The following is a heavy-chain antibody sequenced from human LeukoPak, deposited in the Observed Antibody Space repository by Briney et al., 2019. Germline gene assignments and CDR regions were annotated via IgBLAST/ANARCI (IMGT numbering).Heavy chain of an antibody. V-gene: IGHV3-48*01. J-gene: IGHJ6*03. Sequence: GSLRLSCAASGFSISNYNMNWVRQAPGKGLEWLSSISSSSSTIFYADSVKGRLTISRDNAKNSVFLQMNSLRAEDTAVYYCAPEPLYYYYMDVWGKGTTVTVSS. CDR1: GFSISNYN. CDR2: ISSSSSTI. CDR3: APEPLYYYYMDV. D-gene: IGHD1-14*01.